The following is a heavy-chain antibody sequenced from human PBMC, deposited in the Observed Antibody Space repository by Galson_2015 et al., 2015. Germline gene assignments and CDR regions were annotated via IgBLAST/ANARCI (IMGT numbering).Heavy chain of an antibody. CDR3: ARDWAIFGVVIKYGMDV. J-gene: IGHJ6*02. Sequence: SQRLSWAASGFTFCSYGMQWVRQAPGTGLLWVAVIFCVGSSKYYADSVKGRFTISRDNSKNTLYLQLNSLRAEDTAVYYCARDWAIFGVVIKYGMDVWGQGTTVTVSS. CDR1: GFTFCSYG. V-gene: IGHV3-33*01. D-gene: IGHD3-3*01. CDR2: IFCVGSSK.